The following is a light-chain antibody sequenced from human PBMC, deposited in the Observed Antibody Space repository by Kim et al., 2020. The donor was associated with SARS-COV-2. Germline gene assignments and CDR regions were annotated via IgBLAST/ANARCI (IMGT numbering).Light chain of an antibody. J-gene: IGLJ2*01. V-gene: IGLV3-1*01. CDR2: QDN. CDR3: QAWDSGTVV. Sequence: SYELTQPPSVSVSPGQTASITCSGNKLGEKYACWYQQKPGQSPVLIIFQDNRRPSGIPERFSGSNSGNTATLTISGTQAMDEADYYCQAWDSGTVVFGGGTKVTVL. CDR1: KLGEKY.